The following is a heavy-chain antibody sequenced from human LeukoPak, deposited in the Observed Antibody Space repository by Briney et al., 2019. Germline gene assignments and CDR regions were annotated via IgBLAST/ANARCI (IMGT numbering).Heavy chain of an antibody. Sequence: PGKSLRLSCAASGFTFSIYAMHWVRQAPGKGLEHVSGISYNGSQTYYGNSVKDRFTISRDNAKNTLYLQMASLRADDMAVYYCVRDRGGSGWYYFDYWGQGTLVTVSS. D-gene: IGHD6-19*01. CDR3: VRDRGGSGWYYFDY. CDR2: ISYNGSQT. CDR1: GFTFSIYA. J-gene: IGHJ4*02. V-gene: IGHV3-64*01.